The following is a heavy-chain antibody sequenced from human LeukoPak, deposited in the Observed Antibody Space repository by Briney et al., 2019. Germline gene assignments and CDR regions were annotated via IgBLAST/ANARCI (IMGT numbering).Heavy chain of an antibody. Sequence: PSETLSLTCTVSGGSISSYYWSWIRQPPGKGLEWIGYIYYSGSTNYNPPLKSRVTISVDTSKNQFSLKLSSVSAEDTAVYYCANPYCGGDCYSDYGMDVWGQGTTVTVSS. CDR1: GGSISSYY. V-gene: IGHV4-59*01. D-gene: IGHD2-21*02. CDR3: ANPYCGGDCYSDYGMDV. J-gene: IGHJ6*02. CDR2: IYYSGST.